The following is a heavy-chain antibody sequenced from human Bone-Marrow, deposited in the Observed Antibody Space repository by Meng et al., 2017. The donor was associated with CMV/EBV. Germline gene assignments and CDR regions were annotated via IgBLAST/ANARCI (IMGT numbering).Heavy chain of an antibody. D-gene: IGHD6-19*01. J-gene: IGHJ4*02. CDR3: ARDLAVGSFDY. CDR2: ISSGSYI. V-gene: IGHV3-21*01. Sequence: GGSLRLSCAASGFTFSSYSMNWVRQAPGKGLEWVSSISSGSYIYYADSVKGRFTISRDNAKNSLYLQMNSLRAEDTAVYYCARDLAVGSFDYWGQGTLVTVSS. CDR1: GFTFSSYS.